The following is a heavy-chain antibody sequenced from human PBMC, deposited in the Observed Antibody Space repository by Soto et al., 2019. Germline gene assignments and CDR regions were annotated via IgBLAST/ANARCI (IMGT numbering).Heavy chain of an antibody. D-gene: IGHD2-15*01. CDR3: AKDKDLDY. Sequence: QVQLVESGGGVVQPGRSLRLSCAASGFTFSSYAMHWVRQAPGKGLEWVAVISYDGSNKYYADSVKGRFTISRDNSKNTLYLQMNSLRAEDTAVYYCAKDKDLDYWGQGTLFTVSS. CDR2: ISYDGSNK. CDR1: GFTFSSYA. J-gene: IGHJ4*02. V-gene: IGHV3-30*04.